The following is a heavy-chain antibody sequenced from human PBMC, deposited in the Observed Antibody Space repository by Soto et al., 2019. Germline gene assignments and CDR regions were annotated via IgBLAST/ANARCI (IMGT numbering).Heavy chain of an antibody. D-gene: IGHD3-10*01. J-gene: IGHJ6*02. CDR2: IYYSGST. Sequence: SETLSLTCTVSGGSISSSSYYWGWIRQPPGKGLEWIGSIYYSGSTYYNPSLKSRVTISVDTSKNQFSLKLSSVTAADTAVYYCARKESGLWGYYGMDVWGQGTTVTVSS. CDR1: GGSISSSSYY. V-gene: IGHV4-39*01. CDR3: ARKESGLWGYYGMDV.